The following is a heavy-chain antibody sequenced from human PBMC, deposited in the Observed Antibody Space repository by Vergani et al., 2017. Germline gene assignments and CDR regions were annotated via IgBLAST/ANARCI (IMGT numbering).Heavy chain of an antibody. V-gene: IGHV2-5*01. Sequence: QITLKESGPTLVKPTQTLTLTCTFSGFSLSTSGVGVGWIRQPPGKALEWLALIYWNDDKRYSPSLKSRLTITKDTSKNQVVLTMTNMDPVDTATYYCARIRNGGDYGRYYFDYWGQGTLVTVSS. CDR3: ARIRNGGDYGRYYFDY. D-gene: IGHD4-17*01. CDR2: IYWNDDK. J-gene: IGHJ4*02. CDR1: GFSLSTSGVG.